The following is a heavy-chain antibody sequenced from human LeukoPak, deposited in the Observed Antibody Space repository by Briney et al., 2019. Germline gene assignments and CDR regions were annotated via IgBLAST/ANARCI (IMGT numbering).Heavy chain of an antibody. CDR1: GFTFNNYW. V-gene: IGHV3-7*01. J-gene: IGHJ4*02. CDR3: ARCDQPGSCDS. Sequence: GGSLRLSCAASGFTFNNYWMSWVRQAPGKGLEWVANINEGGGEKYYVDSVKGRFTISRDNAKNSLYLQMDSLRAEDTAVYYCARCDQPGSCDSWGRGTLVTVSS. D-gene: IGHD2-15*01. CDR2: INEGGGEK.